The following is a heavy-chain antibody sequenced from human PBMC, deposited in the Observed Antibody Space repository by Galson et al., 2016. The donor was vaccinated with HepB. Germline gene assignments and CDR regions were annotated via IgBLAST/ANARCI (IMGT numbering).Heavy chain of an antibody. Sequence: SLRLSCAASGFTFSGYSMNWVRQAPGKGLEWVSSITSSSDYIYYADSVKGRFTISRDNAKKSVSLHMNSLRAEDTAVYYCAREMHYDDVLGSYPSPDYYGMGVWGQGTTVTVSS. V-gene: IGHV3-21*01. D-gene: IGHD3-16*01. J-gene: IGHJ6*02. CDR2: ITSSSDYI. CDR3: AREMHYDDVLGSYPSPDYYGMGV. CDR1: GFTFSGYS.